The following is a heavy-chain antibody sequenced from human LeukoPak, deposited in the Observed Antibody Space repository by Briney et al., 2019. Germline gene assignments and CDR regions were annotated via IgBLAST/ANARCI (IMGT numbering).Heavy chain of an antibody. J-gene: IGHJ4*02. V-gene: IGHV4-34*01. CDR3: ARRGVRGVLG. CDR1: GGSFSGYY. CDR2: INHSGST. Sequence: PSETLSLTRAVYGGSFSGYYWSWIRQPPGKGLEWIGEINHSGSTNYNPSLKGRVTISVDTSKNQFSLKLSSVTAADTAVYYCARRGVRGVLGWGQGTLVTVSS. D-gene: IGHD3-10*01.